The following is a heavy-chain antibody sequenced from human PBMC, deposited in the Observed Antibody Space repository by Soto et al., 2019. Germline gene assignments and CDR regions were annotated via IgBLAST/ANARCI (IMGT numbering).Heavy chain of an antibody. CDR1: GFTFSSYG. D-gene: IGHD6-19*01. Sequence: PGGSLRLSCAASGFTFSSYGMHWVRQAPGKGLEWVAVISYDGSNKYYADSVKGRFTISRDNSKNTLYLQMNSLRAEDTAVYYCARAVSYSSGWYKADYYYYGMDVWGQGTTVTVSS. J-gene: IGHJ6*02. V-gene: IGHV3-30*03. CDR2: ISYDGSNK. CDR3: ARAVSYSSGWYKADYYYYGMDV.